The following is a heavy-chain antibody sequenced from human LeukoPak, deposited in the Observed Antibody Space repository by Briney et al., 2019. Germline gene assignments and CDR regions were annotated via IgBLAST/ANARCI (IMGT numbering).Heavy chain of an antibody. V-gene: IGHV3-23*01. D-gene: IGHD2-15*01. CDR3: AKDRHGYCSGGRCYYDAFDI. J-gene: IGHJ3*02. CDR2: IAGIGGNT. Sequence: GSLRLSCAASGFTFSDCYMSWVRQAPGKGLEWVSVIAGIGGNTYYADSVKGRFIISRDNSKNTLNLQMNSLRAEDTAVYYCAKDRHGYCSGGRCYYDAFDIWGQGTVVTVSS. CDR1: GFTFSDCY.